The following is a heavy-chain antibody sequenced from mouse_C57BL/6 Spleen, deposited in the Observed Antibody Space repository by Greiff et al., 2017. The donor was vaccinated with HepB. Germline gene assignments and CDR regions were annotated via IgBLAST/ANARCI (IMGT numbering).Heavy chain of an antibody. J-gene: IGHJ2*01. CDR1: GYTFTSYW. CDR3: ARGGAQATFY. CDR2: IDPSDSYT. D-gene: IGHD3-2*02. Sequence: QVHVKQPGAELVMPGASVKLSCKASGYTFTSYWMHWVKQRPGQGLEWIGEIDPSDSYTNYNQKFKGKSTLTVDKSSSTAYMQLSSLTSEDSAVYYCARGGAQATFYWGQGTTLTVSS. V-gene: IGHV1-69*01.